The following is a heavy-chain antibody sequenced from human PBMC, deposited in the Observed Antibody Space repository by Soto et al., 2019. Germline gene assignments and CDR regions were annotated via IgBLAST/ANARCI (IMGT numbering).Heavy chain of an antibody. V-gene: IGHV3-48*03. Sequence: EVQLVESGGGLVQPGGSLRLSCAASGFIFSSYEMNWVRQAPGKGLEWVSDISSSGSTIYYADSVKGRFTISRDNAKNSLYLQMNSLRAEDTAVYYCACLSIAARRGGTFDYWGQGTLVTVSS. CDR3: ACLSIAARRGGTFDY. J-gene: IGHJ4*02. CDR1: GFIFSSYE. D-gene: IGHD6-6*01. CDR2: ISSSGSTI.